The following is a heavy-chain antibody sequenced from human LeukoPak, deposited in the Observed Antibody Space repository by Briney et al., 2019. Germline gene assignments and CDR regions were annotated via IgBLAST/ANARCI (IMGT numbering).Heavy chain of an antibody. V-gene: IGHV1-69*13. CDR3: ARDLEYSYGYGGILGY. D-gene: IGHD5-18*01. J-gene: IGHJ4*02. CDR1: GGTFSSYA. CDR2: IIPIFGTA. Sequence: GASVKVSCKASGGTFSSYAISWVRQDPGQGLEWMGGIIPIFGTANYAQKFQGRVTITADESTSTAYMELSSLRSEDTAVYYCARDLEYSYGYGGILGYWGQGTLVTVSS.